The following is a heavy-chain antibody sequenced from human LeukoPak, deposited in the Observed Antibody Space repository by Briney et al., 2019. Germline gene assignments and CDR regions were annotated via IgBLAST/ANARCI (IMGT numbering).Heavy chain of an antibody. V-gene: IGHV1-18*01. D-gene: IGHD4-11*01. CDR1: GYTFTNYG. Sequence: ASVKVSCKASGYTFTNYGISWVRQAPGQGLEWMGCIGGYNGKTNYAQKFQGTVTMTTDTSTSTAYMELRNLKSDDTAVYYCARAGSNSNYPSEIRFDPWGQGTLVTVSS. CDR3: ARAGSNSNYPSEIRFDP. CDR2: IGGYNGKT. J-gene: IGHJ5*02.